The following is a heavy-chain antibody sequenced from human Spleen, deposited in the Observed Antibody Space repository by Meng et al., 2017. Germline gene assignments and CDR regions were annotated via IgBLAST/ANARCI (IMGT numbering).Heavy chain of an antibody. J-gene: IGHJ4*01. D-gene: IGHD2-2*01. V-gene: IGHV1-2*02. CDR3: ARKAGNCISTTCYSLDY. Sequence: ASVKVSCKASGYIFTDYYVHWVRQAPGQGLEWMGWVNPKSGGTNYAQKFQGRVTITTDESTSTVYMELTRLTSEDTAVYFCARKAGNCISTTCYSLDYWGQGKQVNVSS. CDR2: VNPKSGGT. CDR1: GYIFTDYY.